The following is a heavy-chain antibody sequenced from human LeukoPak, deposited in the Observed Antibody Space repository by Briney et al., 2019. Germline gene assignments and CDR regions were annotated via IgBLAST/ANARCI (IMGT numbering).Heavy chain of an antibody. V-gene: IGHV1-18*01. Sequence: ASVTVSCTASGYTFTIYGISWVRQAPGQGLEWMGWISAYNGNTNYAQKLQGRVTMTTDTSTSTAYMELSSLRSEDTAVYYCARDRINYGRDGHYYYYMDVWGKGTTVTVSS. CDR3: ARDRINYGRDGHYYYYMDV. CDR2: ISAYNGNT. D-gene: IGHD4-17*01. J-gene: IGHJ6*03. CDR1: GYTFTIYG.